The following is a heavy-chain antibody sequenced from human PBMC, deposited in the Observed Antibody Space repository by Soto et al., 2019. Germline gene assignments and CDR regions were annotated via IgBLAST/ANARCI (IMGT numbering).Heavy chain of an antibody. D-gene: IGHD2-2*01. V-gene: IGHV1-69*05. CDR3: ARGIPSSTDEANWFDP. Sequence: QVQLVQSGAEVKKPGSSVKVSCKASGGTFSSYAISWVRQAPGQGLEWMGGIIPIFGTANYAQKFQGRVTITXXEXTXXAYMELSSLRSEDTAVYYCARGIPSSTDEANWFDPWGQGTLVTVSS. CDR2: IIPIFGTA. CDR1: GGTFSSYA. J-gene: IGHJ5*02.